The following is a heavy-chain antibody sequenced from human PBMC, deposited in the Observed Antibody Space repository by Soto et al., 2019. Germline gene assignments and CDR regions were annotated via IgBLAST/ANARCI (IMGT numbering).Heavy chain of an antibody. D-gene: IGHD1-26*01. J-gene: IGHJ3*02. CDR1: GYTFTGYY. Sequence: GASVKVSCKASGYTFTGYYMHWVRQAPGQGLEWMGWINPNSGGTNYAQKFQGWVTMTRDTSISTAYMELSRLRSDDTAVYYCARDIVGGRLDDFDIWGQGTMVTVSS. V-gene: IGHV1-2*04. CDR2: INPNSGGT. CDR3: ARDIVGGRLDDFDI.